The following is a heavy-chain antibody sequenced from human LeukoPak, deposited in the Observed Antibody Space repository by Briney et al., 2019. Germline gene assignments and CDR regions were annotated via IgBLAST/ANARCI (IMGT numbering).Heavy chain of an antibody. J-gene: IGHJ4*02. CDR1: GFSFSTFG. Sequence: PGRSLRLSCAACGFSFSTFGMHSARRAPGKGLEWVAVIWNDGSKKFYAESVKGRFTISRDNSQNTLYLQMNRLRAEDTAVYYCGRDSLGGDYWGQGTLVTVSS. V-gene: IGHV3-33*08. CDR2: IWNDGSKK. CDR3: GRDSLGGDY. D-gene: IGHD3-16*01.